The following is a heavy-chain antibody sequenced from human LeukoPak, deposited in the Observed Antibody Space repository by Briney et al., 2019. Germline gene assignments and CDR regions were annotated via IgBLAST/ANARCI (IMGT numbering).Heavy chain of an antibody. J-gene: IGHJ4*02. CDR1: GGSISSYY. Sequence: SETLSLTCTVSGGSISSYYWSWIRQPPGKGLEWIGYIYYSGSTNYNPSLKSRVTISVDTSKNQFSLKLSSVTAADTAVYYCARSPSTTVTTWSFDYWGQGTLVTVSS. CDR3: ARSPSTTVTTWSFDY. V-gene: IGHV4-59*01. D-gene: IGHD4-17*01. CDR2: IYYSGST.